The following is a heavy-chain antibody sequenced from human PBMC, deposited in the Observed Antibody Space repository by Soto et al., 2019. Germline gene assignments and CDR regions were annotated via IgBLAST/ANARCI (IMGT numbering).Heavy chain of an antibody. CDR1: GGSISSSSYY. J-gene: IGHJ4*02. Sequence: PSETLSLTCTVSGGSISSSSYYWGWIRQPPGKGLEWIGTIIYNGRSYYNPSLQSRATLSVDSSKNQFSLRLSSVTAADTAVYYCGRHNIAAEIYQYYFDYWGQGTLVTVSS. CDR2: IIYNGRS. CDR3: GRHNIAAEIYQYYFDY. D-gene: IGHD6-13*01. V-gene: IGHV4-39*01.